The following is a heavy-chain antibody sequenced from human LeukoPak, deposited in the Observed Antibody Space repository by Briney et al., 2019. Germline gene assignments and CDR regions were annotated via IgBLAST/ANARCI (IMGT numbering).Heavy chain of an antibody. V-gene: IGHV3-48*03. CDR2: IISGGSAI. Sequence: GGSLRLSCTASGFTFSSSEMNWVRQAPGKGLEWVSYIISGGSAIYYADSVKGRFTISRDNAKNSLYLQMNSLRADDTAVYYCATYSDWSYFFDYWGQGTLVTVSS. D-gene: IGHD4-11*01. CDR1: GFTFSSSE. CDR3: ATYSDWSYFFDY. J-gene: IGHJ4*02.